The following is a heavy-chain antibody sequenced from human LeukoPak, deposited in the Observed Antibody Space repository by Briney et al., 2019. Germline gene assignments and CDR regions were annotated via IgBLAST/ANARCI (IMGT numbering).Heavy chain of an antibody. V-gene: IGHV3-48*03. CDR3: ARNPLAAAGQLAYYYYYMDV. Sequence: GGSLRLSCAASGFTFSSYEMNWVRQAPGKGLEWVSYISSSGSTIYYADSVKGRFTISRDNAKNTLYLQMNSLRAEDTAVYYCARNPLAAAGQLAYYYYYMDVWGKGTTVTVSS. CDR1: GFTFSSYE. J-gene: IGHJ6*03. D-gene: IGHD6-13*01. CDR2: ISSSGSTI.